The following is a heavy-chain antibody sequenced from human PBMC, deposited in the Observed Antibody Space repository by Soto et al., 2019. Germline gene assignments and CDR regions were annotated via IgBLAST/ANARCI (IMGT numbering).Heavy chain of an antibody. CDR1: GFTFRSYA. CDR3: ARDRTIFGVGRGWFDP. CDR2: ISNRGGRT. J-gene: IGHJ5*02. D-gene: IGHD3-3*01. Sequence: EVQLLESGGGLVQPGGSLRLSCAASGFTFRSYAMSWVRQAPGKGLEWVSGISNRGGRTYHADAVKGRFTISRDNSKNTLYLQMNSLRAEDTAVYYCARDRTIFGVGRGWFDPWGQGTLVTVSS. V-gene: IGHV3-23*01.